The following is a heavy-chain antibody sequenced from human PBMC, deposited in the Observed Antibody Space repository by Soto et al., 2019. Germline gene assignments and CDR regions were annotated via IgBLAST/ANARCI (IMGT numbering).Heavy chain of an antibody. CDR1: RYSFTAYW. Sequence: GESLKISCTGSRYSFTAYWIAWVRQMPGKGLEWMGIIYPGDSDTRYSPSFQGQVTISADKSISTAYLQLSSLKASDTAIYYCARRMGDAYGLLPFDYWGQGTLVTVSS. D-gene: IGHD4-17*01. V-gene: IGHV5-51*01. J-gene: IGHJ4*02. CDR2: IYPGDSDT. CDR3: ARRMGDAYGLLPFDY.